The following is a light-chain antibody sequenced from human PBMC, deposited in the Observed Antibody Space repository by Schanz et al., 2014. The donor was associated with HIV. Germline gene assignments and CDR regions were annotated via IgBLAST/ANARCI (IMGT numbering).Light chain of an antibody. CDR2: GAF. J-gene: IGKJ4*01. V-gene: IGKV3-15*01. Sequence: EIVMTQSPATLYVSPGERATLSCRASQSISNNLAWYQHKPGQAPRLLIYGAFTRATGIPVRFSGTGSGTEFTLTINRLEPEDFAVYYCQYFGNPGGTFGGGTKVEIK. CDR3: QYFGNPGGT. CDR1: QSISNN.